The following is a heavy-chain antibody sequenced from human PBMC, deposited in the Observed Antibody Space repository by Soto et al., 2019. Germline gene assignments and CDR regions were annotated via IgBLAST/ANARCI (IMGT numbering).Heavy chain of an antibody. V-gene: IGHV4-31*03. D-gene: IGHD3-16*02. CDR3: ARDQRLGELSFLNWFDP. J-gene: IGHJ5*02. Sequence: QVQLQESGPGLVKPSQTLSLTCTVSGGSISSGGYYWSWIRQHPGKGLEWIGYIYYSGSTYYNPSLKSRVTISVDTSKNQFSLKLSSVTAADTAVYYCARDQRLGELSFLNWFDPWGQGTLVTVSS. CDR2: IYYSGST. CDR1: GGSISSGGYY.